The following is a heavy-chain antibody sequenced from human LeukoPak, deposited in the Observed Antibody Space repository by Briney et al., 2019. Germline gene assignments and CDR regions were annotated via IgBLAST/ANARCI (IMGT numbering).Heavy chain of an antibody. V-gene: IGHV1-69-2*01. D-gene: IGHD3-16*01. CDR1: GYTFTDYY. CDR3: ARSRYDGDAYDI. J-gene: IGHJ3*02. Sequence: GASVKVSCKASGYTFTDYYMHWVQQAPGKGLEWMGRVDPEDGETIYAEKFQGRVTITADTSTDTAYMELSSLRSEDTAVYYCARSRYDGDAYDIWGHGTMVTVSS. CDR2: VDPEDGET.